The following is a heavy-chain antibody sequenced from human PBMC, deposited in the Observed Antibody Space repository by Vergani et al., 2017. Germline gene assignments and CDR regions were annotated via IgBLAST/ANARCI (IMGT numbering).Heavy chain of an antibody. D-gene: IGHD4-17*01. CDR2: ISYDGSNK. V-gene: IGHV3-30-3*02. Sequence: QVQLVQSGAEVKKPGASVKVSCKASGYTFTSYAMHWVRQAPGKGLEWVAVISYDGSNKYYADSVKGRFTISRDNSKNTLYLQMNSLRAEDTAVYYCAKVEAPYGDPPLYGMDVWGQGTTVTVSS. CDR1: GYTFTSYA. J-gene: IGHJ6*02. CDR3: AKVEAPYGDPPLYGMDV.